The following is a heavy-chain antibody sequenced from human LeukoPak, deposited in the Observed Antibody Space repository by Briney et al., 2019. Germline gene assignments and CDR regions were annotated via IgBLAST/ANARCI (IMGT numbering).Heavy chain of an antibody. Sequence: SQTLSLPCTVSGASFRSSNYYWASIRQPPAKGLELNRRISHSGSTYYNPSIQNRVTISVATSKNQFSLKLSSVTAADTAVYYCARRSRDSSGYYNDAFDIWGQGTMVTVSS. CDR2: ISHSGST. CDR3: ARRSRDSSGYYNDAFDI. J-gene: IGHJ3*02. D-gene: IGHD3-22*01. V-gene: IGHV4-39*07. CDR1: GASFRSSNYY.